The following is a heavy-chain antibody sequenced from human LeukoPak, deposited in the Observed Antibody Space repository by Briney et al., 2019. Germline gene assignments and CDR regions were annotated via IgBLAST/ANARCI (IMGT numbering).Heavy chain of an antibody. CDR3: ARVRGDYYDSSGYYLVGWFDP. CDR2: IYSSGNT. D-gene: IGHD3-22*01. J-gene: IGHJ5*02. CDR1: GGSISRSTHY. Sequence: SETLSLTCTVSGGSISRSTHYWGWIRQPPGKGLEWIGSIYSSGNTYYNPSLKSRVTISVDTSKNQFSLKLSSVTAADTAVYYCARVRGDYYDSSGYYLVGWFDPWGQGTLVTVSS. V-gene: IGHV4-39*07.